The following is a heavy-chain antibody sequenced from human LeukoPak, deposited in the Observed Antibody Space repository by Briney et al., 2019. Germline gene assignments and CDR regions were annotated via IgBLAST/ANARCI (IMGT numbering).Heavy chain of an antibody. D-gene: IGHD3-10*01. Sequence: SETLSLTCTVSGGSISSSSYYWGWIRQPPGKGLEWIGSIYYSGSTYYNPSLKSRVTISVDTSKNQFSLKLSSVTAADTAVYYCARDRTMGYFDYWGQGTLVTVSS. V-gene: IGHV4-39*07. CDR3: ARDRTMGYFDY. CDR2: IYYSGST. J-gene: IGHJ4*02. CDR1: GGSISSSSYY.